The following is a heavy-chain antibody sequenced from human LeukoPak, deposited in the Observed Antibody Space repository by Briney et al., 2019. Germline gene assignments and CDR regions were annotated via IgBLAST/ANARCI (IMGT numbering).Heavy chain of an antibody. Sequence: PGGSLRLTCAASGFTFSNAWMSWVRQAPGKGLEWVGRIKSKTDGGTTDYAAPVKGRFTISRDDSKNTLYLQMNSLKTEDTAVYYCTTGGTYYYDSSGYYRYMDVWGKGTTVTVSS. CDR3: TTGGTYYYDSSGYYRYMDV. D-gene: IGHD3-22*01. V-gene: IGHV3-15*01. CDR2: IKSKTDGGTT. J-gene: IGHJ6*03. CDR1: GFTFSNAW.